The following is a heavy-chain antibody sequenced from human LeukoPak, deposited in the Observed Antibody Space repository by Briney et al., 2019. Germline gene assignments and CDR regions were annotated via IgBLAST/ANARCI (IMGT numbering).Heavy chain of an antibody. CDR2: ISSDGSFT. J-gene: IGHJ4*02. V-gene: IGHV3-74*01. CDR1: GFTFSSYW. D-gene: IGHD1-26*01. Sequence: GGCLRLSCAASGFTFSSYWMHWVRQAPGKGLVWVSRISSDGSFTNYADSVKGRFTISRDNAKNMLYLQMNSLRAEDTAVYYCARAIGGNDYWGQGTLLTVSS. CDR3: ARAIGGNDY.